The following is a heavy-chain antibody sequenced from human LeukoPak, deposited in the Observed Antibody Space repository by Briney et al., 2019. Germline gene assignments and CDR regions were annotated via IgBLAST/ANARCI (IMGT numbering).Heavy chain of an antibody. CDR2: ISTTATSYAT. V-gene: IGHV3-73*01. CDR3: SRHEYSSTWYEDY. D-gene: IGHD6-13*01. CDR1: GFTFSGSA. Sequence: GGSLRLSCAASGFTFSGSAMHWVRQASGKGLEWVGRISTTATSYATAYAASVKGRFTISRDDSKNTAYLQMSSLKTEDTAVYYCSRHEYSSTWYEDYCGQGTLVTVSS. J-gene: IGHJ4*02.